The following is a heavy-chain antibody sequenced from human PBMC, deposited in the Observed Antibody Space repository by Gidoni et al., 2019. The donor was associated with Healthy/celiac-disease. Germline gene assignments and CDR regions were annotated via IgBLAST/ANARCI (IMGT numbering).Heavy chain of an antibody. D-gene: IGHD5-12*01. CDR3: ARGDIPPYYMDV. V-gene: IGHV1-69*01. J-gene: IGHJ6*03. CDR1: GGTFSSYA. Sequence: QVQLVQSGAEVKKPGSSVKVSCKASGGTFSSYAISWVRQAPGQGLEWMGGSIPIFGTAHSAQKFQGRVTITADESTSTASMELSRLRSEDTAVYYCARGDIPPYYMDVWGKGTTVTVSS. CDR2: SIPIFGTA.